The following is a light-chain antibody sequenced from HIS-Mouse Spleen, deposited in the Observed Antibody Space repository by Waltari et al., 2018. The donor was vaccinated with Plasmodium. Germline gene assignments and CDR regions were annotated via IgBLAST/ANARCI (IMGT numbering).Light chain of an antibody. CDR2: SAS. J-gene: IGKJ4*02. CDR3: QQYYSYPLT. Sequence: AIRMTQSPSSFPAATGERVTITCRASQGISRDLAWYQQKPGKAPKLMIYSASTLKSGVPSRFSGSGSGTDFTLTISCLQSEDFATYYCQQYYSYPLTFGGGTKVEIK. CDR1: QGISRD. V-gene: IGKV1-8*01.